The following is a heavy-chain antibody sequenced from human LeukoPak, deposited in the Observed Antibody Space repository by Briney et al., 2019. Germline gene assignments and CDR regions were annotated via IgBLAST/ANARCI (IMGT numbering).Heavy chain of an antibody. Sequence: SETLSHTSHAPGVSISNYCWSWIRQPPGKGLEWIGYIYYSGSTNYNPSLKSRVTISVDTSKNQFSLKLRSVTAADTAVYYCAKVTRNYDADYWGQGTLVTVSS. CDR3: AKVTRNYDADY. V-gene: IGHV4-59*01. J-gene: IGHJ4*02. D-gene: IGHD1-7*01. CDR2: IYYSGST. CDR1: GVSISNYC.